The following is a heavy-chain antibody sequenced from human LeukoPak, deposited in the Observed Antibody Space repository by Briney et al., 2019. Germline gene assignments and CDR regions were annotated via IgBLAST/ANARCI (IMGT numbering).Heavy chain of an antibody. V-gene: IGHV4-34*01. D-gene: IGHD5-12*01. CDR3: ARRRGRFDY. J-gene: IGHJ4*02. CDR1: GGSFSGYY. Sequence: YPSETLSLTCAVYGGSFSGYYWSWIRQPPGKGLEWIGKINHSGSTNYNPSLKSRVTISVDTSKNQFSLKLSSVTAADTAVYYCARRRGRFDYWGQGTLVTVSS. CDR2: INHSGST.